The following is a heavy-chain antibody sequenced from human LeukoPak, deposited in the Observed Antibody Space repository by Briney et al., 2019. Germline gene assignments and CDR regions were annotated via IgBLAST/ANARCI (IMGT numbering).Heavy chain of an antibody. CDR3: ARGRYYDFWSGYPTKSEVAEYFQH. CDR2: MNPNSGNT. V-gene: IGHV1-8*01. D-gene: IGHD3-3*01. Sequence: ASVKVSCKASGYTFTSYDINWVRQATGQGVEWMGWMNPNSGNTGYAQKFQGRVTMTRNTSISTAYMELSSLRSEDTAVYYCARGRYYDFWSGYPTKSEVAEYFQHWGQGTLVTVSS. J-gene: IGHJ1*01. CDR1: GYTFTSYD.